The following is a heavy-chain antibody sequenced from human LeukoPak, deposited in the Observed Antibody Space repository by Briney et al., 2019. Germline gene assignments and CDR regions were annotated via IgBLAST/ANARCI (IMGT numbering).Heavy chain of an antibody. J-gene: IGHJ6*03. V-gene: IGHV4-34*01. Sequence: SETLSLTCAVYGGSFSGYYWSWIRQPPGKGLEWIGEINHSGSTNYNPSLKSRVTISVDTSKNQFSLKLSSVTAADTAVYYCARVYYGSGSYYTYYYYYMDVWGKGTTVTVSS. CDR1: GGSFSGYY. CDR2: INHSGST. D-gene: IGHD3-10*01. CDR3: ARVYYGSGSYYTYYYYYMDV.